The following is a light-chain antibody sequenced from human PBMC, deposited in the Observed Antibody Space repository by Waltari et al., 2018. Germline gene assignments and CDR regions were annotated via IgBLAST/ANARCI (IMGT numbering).Light chain of an antibody. V-gene: IGLV1-40*01. Sequence: QSVLTQPPSASGAPGQRVTISCTGSFSNLGTSYDVHWYRQVPGTAPKLLIYGKNNRPSGVPDRVSGSKSGTSASLAITGLQAEDEADYFCQSYDNSLNAVIFGGGTKLTVL. J-gene: IGLJ2*01. CDR1: FSNLGTSYD. CDR3: QSYDNSLNAVI. CDR2: GKN.